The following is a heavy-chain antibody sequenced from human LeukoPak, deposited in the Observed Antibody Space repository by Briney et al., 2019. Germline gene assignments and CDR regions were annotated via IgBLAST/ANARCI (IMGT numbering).Heavy chain of an antibody. D-gene: IGHD5-18*01. CDR3: ARGDTAMVVSWY. J-gene: IGHJ4*02. CDR2: ISSSSSYI. CDR1: GFTFSSYS. V-gene: IGHV3-21*01. Sequence: GGSLRLSCAASGFTFSSYSMNWVRQAPGKGLEWVSSISSSSSYIYYADSVKGRFTISRDNAKNSLYLQMNSLRAEDTAVYYCARGDTAMVVSWYWGQGTLVTVSS.